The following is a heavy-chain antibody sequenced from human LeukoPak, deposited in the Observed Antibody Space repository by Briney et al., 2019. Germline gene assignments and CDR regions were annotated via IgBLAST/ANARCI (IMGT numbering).Heavy chain of an antibody. D-gene: IGHD3-22*01. CDR2: IIPIFGTA. CDR1: GGTFSSYA. CDR3: ARTTYSSGYYYFDY. V-gene: IGHV1-69*05. Sequence: LVKVSCKASGGTFSSYAISWVRQAPGQGLEWIGGIIPIFGTANYAQKFQGRVTITTDESTSTAYMELSSLRSEDTAVYYCARTTYSSGYYYFDYWGQRTLVTVSS. J-gene: IGHJ4*02.